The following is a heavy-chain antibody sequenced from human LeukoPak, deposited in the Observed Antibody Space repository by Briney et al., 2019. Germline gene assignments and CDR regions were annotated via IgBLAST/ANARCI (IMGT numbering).Heavy chain of an antibody. CDR2: ISSSGSTI. CDR1: GFTFSSYE. V-gene: IGHV3-48*03. CDR3: AREGGYNCAQNEKIDF. D-gene: IGHD5-12*01. J-gene: IGHJ4*02. Sequence: GGSLRLSCAASGFTFSSYEMNWVRQAPGKGLEWVSYISSSGSTIYYADSVKGRFTISRDNAKNSLYLQMHSLRVEDTAVYYCAREGGYNCAQNEKIDFWGQGTLVTVSS.